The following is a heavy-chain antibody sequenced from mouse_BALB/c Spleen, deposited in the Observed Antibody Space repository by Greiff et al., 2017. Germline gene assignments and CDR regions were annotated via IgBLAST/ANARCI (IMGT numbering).Heavy chain of an antibody. Sequence: QVQLKQSGAELMKPGASVKISCKATGYTFSSYWIEWVKQRPGHGLEWIGEILPGSGSTNYNEKFKGKATFTADTSSNTAYMQLSSLTSEDSAVYYCASPGGNYDFDYWGQGTTLTVSS. CDR2: ILPGSGST. D-gene: IGHD2-1*01. J-gene: IGHJ2*01. CDR3: ASPGGNYDFDY. V-gene: IGHV1-9*01. CDR1: GYTFSSYW.